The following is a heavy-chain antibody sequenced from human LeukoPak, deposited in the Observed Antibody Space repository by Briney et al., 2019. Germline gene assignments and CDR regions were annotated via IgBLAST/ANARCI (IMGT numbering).Heavy chain of an antibody. V-gene: IGHV1-46*01. CDR1: GYTFTSYY. CDR2: INPSGGST. J-gene: IGHJ5*02. CDR3: ARDNSVEDTAWWFDP. Sequence: ASVKVACKASGYTFTSYYMHWVRQAPGQGLEWMGIINPSGGSTSYAQKFQGRVTMTRDMSTSTDYMELSSMRSEDTAVYCCARDNSVEDTAWWFDPWGQGTLVTVSS. D-gene: IGHD4-23*01.